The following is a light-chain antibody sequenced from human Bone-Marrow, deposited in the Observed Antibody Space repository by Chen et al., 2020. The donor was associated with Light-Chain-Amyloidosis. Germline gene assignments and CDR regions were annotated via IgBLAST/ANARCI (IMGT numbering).Light chain of an antibody. CDR3: HVWDRSSDRPV. CDR1: NIGSTS. Sequence: SYVLTQPSSVSVAPGQTATIACGGNNIGSTSVHWYQQTPGQAPLLVVYDDRDRPSGIPGRLSGSNYGNTATLSISRVEAGDEADYYCHVWDRSSDRPVFGGGTKLTVL. V-gene: IGLV3-21*02. CDR2: DDR. J-gene: IGLJ3*02.